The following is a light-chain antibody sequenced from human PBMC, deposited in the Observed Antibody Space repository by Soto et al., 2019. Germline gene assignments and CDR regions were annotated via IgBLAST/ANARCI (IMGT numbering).Light chain of an antibody. CDR2: ETA. J-gene: IGKJ2*01. CDR3: QQYSQWPPYT. CDR1: QSVYSK. V-gene: IGKV3-15*01. Sequence: EIVMTQSPSTLSVSPLERSTLSCRASQSVYSKVAWYQQKPGQAPRLLIYETATRATDIPARFTGSGSGTEFTLTITTLQSEDFAIYYCQQYSQWPPYTFGQGTKVDIK.